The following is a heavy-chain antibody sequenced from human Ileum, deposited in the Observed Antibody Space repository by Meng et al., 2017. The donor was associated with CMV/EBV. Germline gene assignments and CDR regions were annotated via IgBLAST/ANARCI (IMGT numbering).Heavy chain of an antibody. D-gene: IGHD3-10*01. CDR2: IYYSGST. Sequence: SETLSLTCTVSGGSISSYYWSWIRQPPGKGLEWIGYIYYSGSTNYNPSLKSRVTISVDTSKNQFSLKLSSVTAADTAVYYCARWFGEFPDYYYGMDVWGQGTTVTVSS. J-gene: IGHJ6*02. V-gene: IGHV4-59*01. CDR3: ARWFGEFPDYYYGMDV. CDR1: GGSISSYY.